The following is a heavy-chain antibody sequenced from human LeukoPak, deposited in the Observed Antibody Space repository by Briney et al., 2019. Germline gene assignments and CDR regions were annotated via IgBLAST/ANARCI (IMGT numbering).Heavy chain of an antibody. D-gene: IGHD2-2*01. V-gene: IGHV3-7*01. CDR2: IKTDGSEK. CDR3: VRDVCTSRCHEEGHNWFDP. CDR1: GFTFSSYW. J-gene: IGHJ5*02. Sequence: GGSLRLSCAASGFTFSSYWMSWFRQIPGKGLEWLGNIKTDGSEKYYLDSVRGRFTISRDNAKNSLFLQMNSLRAEDTAVYYCVRDVCTSRCHEEGHNWFDPWGQGTLVTVSS.